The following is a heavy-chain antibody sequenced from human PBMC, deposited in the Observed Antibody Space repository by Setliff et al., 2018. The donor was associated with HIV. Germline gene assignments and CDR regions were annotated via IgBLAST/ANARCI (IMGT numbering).Heavy chain of an antibody. CDR2: IIPIFGTA. CDR1: GGPFSSYA. Sequence: SVKVSCKASGGPFSSYAISWVRQAPGQGLEWLGGIIPIFGTANYAQKFQGRVTITTDESTSTAYMELSSLRSEDTAVYYCARDIYDSGWFTLEYWGQGTLVTVSS. D-gene: IGHD6-19*01. V-gene: IGHV1-69*05. CDR3: ARDIYDSGWFTLEY. J-gene: IGHJ4*02.